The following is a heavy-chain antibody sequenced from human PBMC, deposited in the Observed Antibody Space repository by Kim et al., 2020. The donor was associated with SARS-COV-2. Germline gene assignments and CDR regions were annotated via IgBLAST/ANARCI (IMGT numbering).Heavy chain of an antibody. Sequence: GRFTITRDNSKNTLYLQMNSLGAEDTAVYYCARDSPKAYCGGDSEYGMDVWGQGTTVTVSS. V-gene: IGHV3-53*01. CDR3: ARDSPKAYCGGDSEYGMDV. D-gene: IGHD2-21*01. J-gene: IGHJ6*02.